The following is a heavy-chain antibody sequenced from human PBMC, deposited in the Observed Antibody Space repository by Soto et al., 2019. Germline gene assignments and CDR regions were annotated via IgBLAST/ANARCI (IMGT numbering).Heavy chain of an antibody. V-gene: IGHV1-18*01. CDR1: GYTFTSYG. CDR3: ARESSGTYYFDY. D-gene: IGHD6-19*01. CDR2: SHVGPDTT. J-gene: IGHJ4*02. Sequence: QVQLVQSGAEVKKPGASVKVSCKASGYTFTSYGISWVRQAPGQGLEWMGVSHVGPDTTMYAQKFQGRVTMTRDTSTSTVYMELSSLISEDTAVYFCARESSGTYYFDYWGQGTLVTVSS.